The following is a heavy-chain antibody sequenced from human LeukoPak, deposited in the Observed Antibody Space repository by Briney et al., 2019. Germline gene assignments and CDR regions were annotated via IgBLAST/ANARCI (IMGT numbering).Heavy chain of an antibody. D-gene: IGHD1-26*01. J-gene: IGHJ4*02. CDR1: GGSISSYY. CDR2: IYYSGST. CDR3: ARLASGSYGPLTPFDY. V-gene: IGHV4-59*08. Sequence: PSETLSLTCTVSGGSISSYYWSWIRQPPGKGLEWIGYIYYSGSTNYNPSLKSRVTISVDTSKNQFSLKVSSVTAADTAVYYSARLASGSYGPLTPFDYWGQGTLVTVSS.